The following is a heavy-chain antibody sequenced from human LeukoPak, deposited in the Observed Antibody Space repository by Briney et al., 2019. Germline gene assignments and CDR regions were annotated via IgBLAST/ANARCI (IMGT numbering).Heavy chain of an antibody. CDR1: GFTFSSYA. Sequence: GGSLRLSCAASGFTFSSYAMHWVRQAPGKGLEWVAVISYDGSNKYYADSVKGRFTISRDNSKNTLYLQMNSLRAEDTAVYYCARARGYSVPRFWEFDYWGQGTLVTVSS. D-gene: IGHD5/OR15-5a*01. J-gene: IGHJ4*02. CDR3: ARARGYSVPRFWEFDY. CDR2: ISYDGSNK. V-gene: IGHV3-30*01.